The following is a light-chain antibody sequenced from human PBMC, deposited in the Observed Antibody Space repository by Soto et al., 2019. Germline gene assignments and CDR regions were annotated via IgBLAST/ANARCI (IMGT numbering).Light chain of an antibody. V-gene: IGKV1-5*03. CDR1: QTVSSC. Sequence: IEMSQTPSTLSVSVGDRDTITCRASQTVSSCFAWYQQKPGKAPKLLIYGASSVTSGVPARFSGSGSGTDFTLTISSLQPDDVATYYCQHYNSYPVAFGQGTKVDIK. CDR2: GAS. CDR3: QHYNSYPVA. J-gene: IGKJ1*01.